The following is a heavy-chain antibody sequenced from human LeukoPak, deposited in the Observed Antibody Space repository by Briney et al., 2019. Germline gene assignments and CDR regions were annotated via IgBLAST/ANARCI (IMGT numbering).Heavy chain of an antibody. D-gene: IGHD6-13*01. J-gene: IGHJ6*03. V-gene: IGHV4-4*07. Sequence: SETLSLPCTVSGGSISSYYWSWIRQPAGKGLEWIGRIYTSGSTNYNPSLKSRVTISVDTSKNQFSLKLSSVTAADTAVYYCARVRIAAAAGYYMDVWGKGTTVTVSS. CDR2: IYTSGST. CDR1: GGSISSYY. CDR3: ARVRIAAAAGYYMDV.